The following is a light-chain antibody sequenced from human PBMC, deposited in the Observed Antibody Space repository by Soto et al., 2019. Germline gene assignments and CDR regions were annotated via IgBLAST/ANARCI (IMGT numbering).Light chain of an antibody. J-gene: IGLJ2*01. CDR3: HVWDSSSAHSV. Sequence: SYELTQPPSVSVAPGQTARITCGGYNIGSKSVHWYQQKAGQAPVMLVYDDSDRPSWIPERFSGSDSGNTATLTISRGEAGDEADYYCHVWDSSSAHSVFGGGTKLTVL. CDR1: NIGSKS. V-gene: IGLV3-21*02. CDR2: DDS.